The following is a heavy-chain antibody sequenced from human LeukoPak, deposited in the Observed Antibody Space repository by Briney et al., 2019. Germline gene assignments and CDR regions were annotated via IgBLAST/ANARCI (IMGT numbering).Heavy chain of an antibody. V-gene: IGHV4-30-2*01. CDR1: GGSISSGGYS. D-gene: IGHD3-22*01. Sequence: SQTLSLTCAVSGGSISSGGYSWSWIRQPPGKGLEWIGYIYHSGSTYYNPSLKSRVTISVDRFKNQFSLKLSSVTAADTAVYYCARSGLGSSGLFDYWGQGTLVTVSS. CDR3: ARSGLGSSGLFDY. J-gene: IGHJ4*02. CDR2: IYHSGST.